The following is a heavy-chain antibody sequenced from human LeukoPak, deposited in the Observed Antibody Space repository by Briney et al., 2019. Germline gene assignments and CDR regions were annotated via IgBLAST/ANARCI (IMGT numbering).Heavy chain of an antibody. CDR3: ARISNWFDP. Sequence: SETLSLTCTVSGGSISSSSYYWGWIRQPPGKGLEWIGSIYYSGSTNYNPSLKSRVTISVDTSKKQFSLILSSVTAADTAVYYCARISNWFDPWGQGTLVTVSS. CDR2: IYYSGST. V-gene: IGHV4-39*07. CDR1: GGSISSSSYY. J-gene: IGHJ5*02.